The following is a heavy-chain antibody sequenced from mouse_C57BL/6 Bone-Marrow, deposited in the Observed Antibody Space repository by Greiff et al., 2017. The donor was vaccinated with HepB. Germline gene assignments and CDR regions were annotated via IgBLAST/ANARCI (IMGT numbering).Heavy chain of an antibody. D-gene: IGHD2-3*01. CDR3: ARGWLLPYYAMDY. Sequence: QVQLQHPGAELVKPGASVKLSCKASGYTFTSYWMHWVKQRPGQGLEWIGMIHPNSGSTNYNEKFKSKATLTVDKSSSTAYMQLSSLTSEDSAVYYCARGWLLPYYAMDYWGQGTSVTVSS. CDR1: GYTFTSYW. V-gene: IGHV1-64*01. J-gene: IGHJ4*01. CDR2: IHPNSGST.